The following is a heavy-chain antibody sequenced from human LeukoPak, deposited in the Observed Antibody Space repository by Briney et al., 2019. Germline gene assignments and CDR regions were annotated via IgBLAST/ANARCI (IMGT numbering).Heavy chain of an antibody. CDR3: ARGGGAAHMDV. J-gene: IGHJ6*03. Sequence: SETLSLTCAVYGGSFSGYYWSWIRQPPGKGLEWIGEINHSGSTNYNPSLKSRVTISVGTSKNQFSLKLSSVTAADTAVYYCARGGGAAHMDVWGKGTTVTVSS. D-gene: IGHD6-13*01. CDR1: GGSFSGYY. CDR2: INHSGST. V-gene: IGHV4-34*01.